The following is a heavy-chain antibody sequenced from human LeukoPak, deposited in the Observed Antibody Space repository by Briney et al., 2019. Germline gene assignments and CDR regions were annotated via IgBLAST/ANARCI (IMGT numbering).Heavy chain of an antibody. CDR1: GGSISSYY. CDR2: INTSGST. D-gene: IGHD3-10*01. Sequence: SETLSLTCTVSGGSISSYYYSWIRQPAGKGLEWIGRINTSGSTNYNPSLKSRVTISADKSKKQFSLRLTSVTAADTAVYYCAREGSGSYLGYYYYMEVWGTGTTVTASS. V-gene: IGHV4-4*07. CDR3: AREGSGSYLGYYYYMEV. J-gene: IGHJ6*03.